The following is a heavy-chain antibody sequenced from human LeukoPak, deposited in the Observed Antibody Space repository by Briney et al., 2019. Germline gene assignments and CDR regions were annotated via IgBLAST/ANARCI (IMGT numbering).Heavy chain of an antibody. CDR2: IKHDGSEKQDGSEK. CDR3: AKTRDRGDGYDFYFYYYMDV. Sequence: GGSLRLSCAASGFTFSQYWMSWVRQAPGKGLEWVANIKHDGSEKQDGSEKNYVDSVKGRFTISRDNAKNSLFLQVSSLRVEDTAVYYCAKTRDRGDGYDFYFYYYMDVWGKGTTVTVSS. CDR1: GFTFSQYW. J-gene: IGHJ6*03. D-gene: IGHD5-24*01. V-gene: IGHV3-7*01.